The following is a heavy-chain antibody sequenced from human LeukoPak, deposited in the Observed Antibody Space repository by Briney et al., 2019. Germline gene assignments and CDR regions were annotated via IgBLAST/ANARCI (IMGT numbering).Heavy chain of an antibody. D-gene: IGHD3-3*01. CDR1: GFTFSSYW. CDR2: INGDGRNI. Sequence: GGSLRLSCVASGFTFSSYWMHWVRQDPRKGLVWVSRINGDGRNINYADSVRGRFTISRDNSKNTLYLQMNSLRAEDTAVYYCAKDNDFWSGPFDYWGQGTLVTVSS. CDR3: AKDNDFWSGPFDY. J-gene: IGHJ4*02. V-gene: IGHV3-74*01.